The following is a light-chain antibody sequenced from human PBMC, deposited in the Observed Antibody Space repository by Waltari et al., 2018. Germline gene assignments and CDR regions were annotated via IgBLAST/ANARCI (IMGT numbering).Light chain of an antibody. CDR2: QDK. J-gene: IGLJ2*01. V-gene: IGLV3-1*01. CDR3: QAWDSYFVV. Sequence: SYELTQPPSVSVSPGQTASINCSGDKLGDKYACWYQQKPGQSPVLVIYQDKMRPSGIPERFSGSNPCNAATLTIRATQAMDEADYYFQAWDSYFVVFGGGTKLTVL. CDR1: KLGDKY.